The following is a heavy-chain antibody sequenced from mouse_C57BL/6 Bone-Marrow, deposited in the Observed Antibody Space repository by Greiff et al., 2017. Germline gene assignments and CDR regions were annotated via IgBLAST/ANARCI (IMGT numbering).Heavy chain of an antibody. Sequence: VQLQQSGAELVKPGASVKLSCTASGFNIKDYYIHWVKQRTEQGLEWIGRIDPEDGENKYAPKFQDKATITAYTSSNTAYLQLSSLTSEDTAVYYCTRSLIYYGTNYWGQGTTLTVSS. D-gene: IGHD1-1*01. V-gene: IGHV14-2*01. CDR3: TRSLIYYGTNY. J-gene: IGHJ2*01. CDR2: IDPEDGEN. CDR1: GFNIKDYY.